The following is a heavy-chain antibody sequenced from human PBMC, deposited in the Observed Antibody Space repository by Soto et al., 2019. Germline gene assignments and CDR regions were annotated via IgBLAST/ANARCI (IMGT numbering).Heavy chain of an antibody. CDR3: ARAFGSTMPSLF. D-gene: IGHD3-16*02. J-gene: IGHJ4*02. CDR1: GGPISSYY. CDR2: IYYTGST. V-gene: IGHV4-59*01. Sequence: GPGKTSETLSLTCTVSGGPISSYYWNWIRQPPGKGLEWIGYIYYTGSTNYNPSLKSRVTISVDTSKNQFSLKLSSVTAADTAVYYCARAFGSTMPSLFWGQGTLVTVSS.